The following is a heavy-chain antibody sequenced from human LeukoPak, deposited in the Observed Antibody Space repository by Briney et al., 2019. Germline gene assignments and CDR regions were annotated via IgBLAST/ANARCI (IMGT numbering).Heavy chain of an antibody. D-gene: IGHD6-13*01. J-gene: IGHJ5*02. CDR1: GSTFTSYY. CDR3: ARALGYSSSWYSFWFDP. Sequence: ASVKVSCKASGSTFTSYYMHWVRHAPGQGLEWMGIINPSGGSTSYAQKFQGRVTMTRDTSTSTVYMELSSLRFEDTAVYYCARALGYSSSWYSFWFDPWGRGTLVIVSS. V-gene: IGHV1-46*01. CDR2: INPSGGST.